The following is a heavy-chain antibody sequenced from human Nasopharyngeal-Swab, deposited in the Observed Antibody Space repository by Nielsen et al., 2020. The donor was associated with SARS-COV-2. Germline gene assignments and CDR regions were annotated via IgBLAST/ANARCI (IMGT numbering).Heavy chain of an antibody. Sequence: SLKISCAASGFTFDDYAMHWVRQAPGKGLEWVSGISWNSGSIGYADSVKGRFTISRDNAKNSLYLQMNSLRAEDTALHYCAKGSGSSFLSYGMDVWGQGTTVTVSS. CDR2: ISWNSGSI. D-gene: IGHD1-26*01. CDR3: AKGSGSSFLSYGMDV. J-gene: IGHJ6*02. CDR1: GFTFDDYA. V-gene: IGHV3-9*01.